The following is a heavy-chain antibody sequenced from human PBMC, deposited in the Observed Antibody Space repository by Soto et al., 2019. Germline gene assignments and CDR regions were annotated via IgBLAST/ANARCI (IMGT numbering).Heavy chain of an antibody. J-gene: IGHJ6*02. CDR1: GFTFSSYA. CDR3: AKGGIGSSRWNMDV. V-gene: IGHV3-23*01. D-gene: IGHD6-6*01. Sequence: EVQLLESGGGLVQPGGSLRLSCAASGFTFSSYAMSWVRQAPGKGLEWVSAISGSGGSTYYADSVKGRFTISRDNSKNTLYLQMKSLRAEDTAVYYCAKGGIGSSRWNMDVWGQGTTVTVSS. CDR2: ISGSGGST.